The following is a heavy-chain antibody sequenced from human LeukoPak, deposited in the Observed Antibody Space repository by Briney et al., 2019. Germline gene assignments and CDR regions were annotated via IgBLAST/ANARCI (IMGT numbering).Heavy chain of an antibody. J-gene: IGHJ4*02. D-gene: IGHD5-18*01. CDR3: ANVRMEYSYGYYFDY. Sequence: GGSLRLSCAASGFTFDDYTMHWVRQAPGKGLEWVSTISGRGGGTYSADSVKGRFTISRDNSKNTLYLQMNSLRADDTAVYYCANVRMEYSYGYYFDYWGQGTLVIVSS. CDR1: GFTFDDYT. CDR2: ISGRGGGT. V-gene: IGHV3-23*01.